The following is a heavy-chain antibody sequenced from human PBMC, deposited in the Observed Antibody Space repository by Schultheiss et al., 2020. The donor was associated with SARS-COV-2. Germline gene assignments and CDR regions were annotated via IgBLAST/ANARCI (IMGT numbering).Heavy chain of an antibody. D-gene: IGHD5-12*01. CDR1: GFSFSTYE. V-gene: IGHV3-7*01. J-gene: IGHJ6*02. CDR3: ARDLDSGYDYSYGMDV. Sequence: GGSLRLSCEVSGFSFSTYEMSWVRQAPGKGLEWVANIKQDGSEKYYVDSVKGRFTISRENAKNSLYLQMNSLRAGDTAVYYCARDLDSGYDYSYGMDVWGQGTTVTVSS. CDR2: IKQDGSEK.